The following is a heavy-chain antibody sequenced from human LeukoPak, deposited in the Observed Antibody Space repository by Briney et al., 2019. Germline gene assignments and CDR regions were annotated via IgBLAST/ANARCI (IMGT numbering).Heavy chain of an antibody. CDR3: ARGPKEQWLVPWFDP. CDR2: IYYSGST. V-gene: IGHV4-59*08. J-gene: IGHJ5*02. D-gene: IGHD6-19*01. Sequence: SETLSLTCTVSGGSMSSYYWSWIRQPPGKGLEWIGYIYYSGSTKYNPSLKSRVTISVDTSKNQFSLKLSSVTAADTAVYYCARGPKEQWLVPWFDPWGQGTLVTVSS. CDR1: GGSMSSYY.